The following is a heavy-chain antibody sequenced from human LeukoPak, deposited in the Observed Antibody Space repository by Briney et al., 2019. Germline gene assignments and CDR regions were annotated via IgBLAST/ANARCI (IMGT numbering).Heavy chain of an antibody. CDR1: GGSMTSSNHY. J-gene: IGHJ4*02. V-gene: IGHV4-39*02. CDR3: ARCRRKMVTQID. CDR2: IYYSGTT. Sequence: PSETLSLTCSVSGGSMTSSNHYWGWIRQPPGKGLEWIANIYYSGTTFYNPSLKSRVNISVDTSKNHFSLKLSSVTAADTAVYYCARCRRKMVTQIDWGQGTLVTVSS. D-gene: IGHD5-18*01.